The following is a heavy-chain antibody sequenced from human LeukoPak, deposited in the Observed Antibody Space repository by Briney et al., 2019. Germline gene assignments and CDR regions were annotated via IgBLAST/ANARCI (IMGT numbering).Heavy chain of an antibody. CDR1: GYTFTSYG. V-gene: IGHV1-18*04. CDR3: ASFGGYSSSWRDFDY. J-gene: IGHJ4*02. Sequence: ASVKVSCKASGYTFTSYGISWVRQAPGQGLEWMGCISAYNGNTNYAQKLQGRVTMTTDTSTSTAYMELRSLRSDDTAVYYCASFGGYSSSWRDFDYWGQGTLVTVSS. CDR2: ISAYNGNT. D-gene: IGHD6-13*01.